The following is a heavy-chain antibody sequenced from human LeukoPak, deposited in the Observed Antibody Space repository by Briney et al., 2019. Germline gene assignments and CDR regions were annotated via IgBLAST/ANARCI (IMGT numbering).Heavy chain of an antibody. J-gene: IGHJ4*02. Sequence: GGSLRLSCVASGFTYSSYWMTWVRQAPGKGLEWLANIKQDGSERDYVDSVKGRFTISRDNAKNSLYLQMNSLRAEDTAVYYCAKDRAVFDYWGQGTLVTVSS. D-gene: IGHD5-24*01. V-gene: IGHV3-7*01. CDR1: GFTYSSYW. CDR3: AKDRAVFDY. CDR2: IKQDGSER.